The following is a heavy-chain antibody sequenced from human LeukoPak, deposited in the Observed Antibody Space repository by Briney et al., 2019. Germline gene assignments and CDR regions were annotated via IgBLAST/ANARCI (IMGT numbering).Heavy chain of an antibody. CDR1: GFIFSTYT. J-gene: IGHJ6*03. Sequence: PGGSLRLSCAASGFIFSTYTMNWVRQAPGKGLEWVSYISSSSSTIYYADSVKGRFTISRDNAKSSLFLQMNSLRAEDTAVYYCVRASHIVVVTGIPQGYYYYMDVWGKGTTVTVSS. CDR3: VRASHIVVVTGIPQGYYYYMDV. V-gene: IGHV3-48*01. D-gene: IGHD2-21*02. CDR2: ISSSSSTI.